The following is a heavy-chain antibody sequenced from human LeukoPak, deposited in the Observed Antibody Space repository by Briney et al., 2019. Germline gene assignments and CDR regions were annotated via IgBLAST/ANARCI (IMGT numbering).Heavy chain of an antibody. CDR3: AREFLFSASDY. D-gene: IGHD3-3*01. CDR2: INHSGST. J-gene: IGHJ4*02. V-gene: IGHV4-34*01. CDR1: GGSFSGYY. Sequence: PSETLTLTCAVYGGSFSGYYWSWIRQPPGKGLEWIGEINHSGSTNYNPSLKSRVTISVDTSKNQFSLKLSSVTAADTAVYYCAREFLFSASDYWGQGTLVTVSS.